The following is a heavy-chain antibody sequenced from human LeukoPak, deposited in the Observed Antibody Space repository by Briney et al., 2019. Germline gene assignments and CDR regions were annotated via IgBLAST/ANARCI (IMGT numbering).Heavy chain of an antibody. CDR3: TRGDTGFDY. V-gene: IGHV3-73*01. J-gene: IGHJ4*02. Sequence: GGSLRLSCAASGFTFSGSAMHWVRQASGKGLAWVGRIRSKANNYATAYAASVKGRFNITREDSKNTAYLQMNSLKTEDTAVYYCTRGDTGFDYWGQGTLVTVSS. CDR1: GFTFSGSA. CDR2: IRSKANNYAT. D-gene: IGHD3-16*01.